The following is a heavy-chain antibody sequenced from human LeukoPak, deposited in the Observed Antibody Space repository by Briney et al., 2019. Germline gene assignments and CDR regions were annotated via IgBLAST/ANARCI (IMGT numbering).Heavy chain of an antibody. D-gene: IGHD5-12*01. CDR2: IRGRGNYV. CDR3: AKGGVYSGYDLSFEY. V-gene: IGHV3-23*01. CDR1: GFTFSSYA. Sequence: GRSRRLSCAASGFTFSSYAMSWVRQAPGKGLEWVSSIRGRGNYVYYADSVKGRFTIPRDNSKNTLYLQMNSLRADDTAVYYCAKGGVYSGYDLSFEYWGQGALVTVSS. J-gene: IGHJ4*02.